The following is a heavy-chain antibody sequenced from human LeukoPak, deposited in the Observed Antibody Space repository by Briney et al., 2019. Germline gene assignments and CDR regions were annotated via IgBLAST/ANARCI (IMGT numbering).Heavy chain of an antibody. D-gene: IGHD4-23*01. Sequence: SETLSLTCTVSGGSISSYYWSWIRQPPGKGLEWIGYIYYSGSTNYNPSLKSRVTISVDTSKNQFSLKLSSVTAADTAVYYCARNYGGNPPLFDYWGQGTLVTVSS. CDR3: ARNYGGNPPLFDY. CDR1: GGSISSYY. V-gene: IGHV4-59*08. CDR2: IYYSGST. J-gene: IGHJ4*02.